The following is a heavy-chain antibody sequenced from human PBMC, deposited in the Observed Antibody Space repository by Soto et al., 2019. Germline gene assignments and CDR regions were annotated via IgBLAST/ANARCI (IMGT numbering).Heavy chain of an antibody. J-gene: IGHJ6*02. Sequence: GGSLRLSCAASGFTFSSYAMHWVRQAPGKGLEWVAVISYDGSNKYYADSVKGRFTISRDNSKNTLYLQMNSLRAEDTAVYYCARGHFAYDFWSGYYPYYYYGMDVWGQGTTVTISS. D-gene: IGHD3-3*01. CDR2: ISYDGSNK. CDR3: ARGHFAYDFWSGYYPYYYYGMDV. CDR1: GFTFSSYA. V-gene: IGHV3-30-3*01.